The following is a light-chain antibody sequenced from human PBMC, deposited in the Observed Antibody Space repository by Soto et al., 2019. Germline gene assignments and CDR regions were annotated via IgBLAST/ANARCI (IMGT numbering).Light chain of an antibody. Sequence: EIVMTQSPATLSLSPGERATLSCRASQSVGNNLAWYRQKPGQAPRLLIYDASTRATGIPARFSGSGSGTEFTLTISSLQSEDFALYYCQQYKNWPPITFGQGTRLEI. CDR2: DAS. CDR3: QQYKNWPPIT. J-gene: IGKJ5*01. V-gene: IGKV3-15*01. CDR1: QSVGNN.